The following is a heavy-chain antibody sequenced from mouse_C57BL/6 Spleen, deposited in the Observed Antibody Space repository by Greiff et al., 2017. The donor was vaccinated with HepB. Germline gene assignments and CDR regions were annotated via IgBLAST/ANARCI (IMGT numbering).Heavy chain of an antibody. CDR3: ARETTGDY. V-gene: IGHV5-6*01. J-gene: IGHJ2*01. CDR2: ISSGGSYT. D-gene: IGHD1-1*01. Sequence: EVKLVESGGDLVKPGGSLKLSCAASGFTFSSYGMSWVRQTPDKRLEWVATISSGGSYTYYPDSVKGRFTIPRDNAKNTLYLQMSSLKSEDTAMYYCARETTGDYWGQGTTLTVSS. CDR1: GFTFSSYG.